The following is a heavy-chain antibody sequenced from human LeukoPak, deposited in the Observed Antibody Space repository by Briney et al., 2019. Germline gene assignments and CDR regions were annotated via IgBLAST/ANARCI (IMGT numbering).Heavy chain of an antibody. CDR2: ISSSSSTI. D-gene: IGHD6-13*01. CDR1: GFTFNSYA. CDR3: ARDSVAAAPLRYYYGMDV. J-gene: IGHJ6*02. V-gene: IGHV3-48*02. Sequence: GGSLRLSCAASGFTFNSYAMSWVRQAPGKGLEWVSYISSSSSTIYYADSVKGRFTISRDNAKNSLYLQMNSLRDEDTAVYYCARDSVAAAPLRYYYGMDVWGQGTTVTVSS.